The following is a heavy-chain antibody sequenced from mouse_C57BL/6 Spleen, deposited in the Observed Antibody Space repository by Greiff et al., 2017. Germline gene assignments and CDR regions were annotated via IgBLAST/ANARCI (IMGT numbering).Heavy chain of an antibody. J-gene: IGHJ4*01. D-gene: IGHD2-3*01. CDR3: ARGGLLHDFDY. CDR1: GYTFTSYW. V-gene: IGHV1-55*01. CDR2: MYPGSGST. Sequence: QVQLKQSGAELVKPAASVKMSCKASGYTFTSYWITWVKQRPGQGLEWLGDMYPGSGSTNYNEKFKSKATLTVDTTSSTAYRQLSSLTSEDSAVYFCARGGLLHDFDYWGQGTSVTVSS.